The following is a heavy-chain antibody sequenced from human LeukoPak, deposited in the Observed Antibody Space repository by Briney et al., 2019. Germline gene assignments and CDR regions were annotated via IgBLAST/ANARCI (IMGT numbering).Heavy chain of an antibody. Sequence: PGGSLRLSCTTSGFTFSSYAMSWVRQAPGKGLEWVSAISGSGGSTYYADSVKGRFTISRDNSKNTLYLQMNSLRAEDTAVYYYAKTRAAAGTDHYYYYYGMDVWGQGTTVTVSS. CDR1: GFTFSSYA. J-gene: IGHJ6*02. CDR3: AKTRAAAGTDHYYYYYGMDV. CDR2: ISGSGGST. D-gene: IGHD6-13*01. V-gene: IGHV3-23*01.